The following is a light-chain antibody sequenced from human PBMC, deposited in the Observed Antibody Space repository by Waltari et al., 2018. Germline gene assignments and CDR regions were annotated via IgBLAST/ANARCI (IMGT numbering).Light chain of an antibody. CDR1: SSDVGSYNY. Sequence: QSALTQPRSVSGSPGQSVTISCTGTSSDVGSYNYVSWFQQHPGKAPQIMIYDVSKRPLGVPYCFLGFKSGNTAPLTIFGTQADDETDFYRCSYAGRYTWVVGGGTKPTVL. CDR2: DVS. V-gene: IGLV2-11*01. CDR3: CSYAGRYTWV. J-gene: IGLJ3*02.